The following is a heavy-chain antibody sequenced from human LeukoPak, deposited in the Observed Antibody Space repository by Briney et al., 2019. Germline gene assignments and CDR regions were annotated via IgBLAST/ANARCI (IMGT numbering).Heavy chain of an antibody. D-gene: IGHD3-10*01. V-gene: IGHV4-30-4*07. CDR3: ARGIWFGNFNWFDP. J-gene: IGHJ5*02. CDR1: GDSISSGHYS. Sequence: PSQTLSLTCAVSGDSISSGHYSWSWIRQPPGKGLEWIGYIYYSGSTNYNPSLKSRVTISVDTSRNQFSLKLNSVTAADTAVYYCARGIWFGNFNWFDPWGQGTLVTVSS. CDR2: IYYSGST.